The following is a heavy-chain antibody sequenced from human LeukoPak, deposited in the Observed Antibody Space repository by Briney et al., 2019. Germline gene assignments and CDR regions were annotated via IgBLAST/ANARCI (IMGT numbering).Heavy chain of an antibody. V-gene: IGHV3-23*01. CDR2: ISGSGGSA. Sequence: GGSPRLSCAASGFTFSSFEMSWVRQAPGKGLEWVSAISGSGGSAYYADSVKGRFTISRDNSRNSLSLQMNSLRAEDTALYYCAKTGYSSGWYRIWDCWGQGTLVTVSS. CDR3: AKTGYSSGWYRIWDC. CDR1: GFTFSSFE. D-gene: IGHD6-19*01. J-gene: IGHJ4*02.